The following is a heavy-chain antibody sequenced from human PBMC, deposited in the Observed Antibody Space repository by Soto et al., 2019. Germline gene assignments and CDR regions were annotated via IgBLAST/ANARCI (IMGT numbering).Heavy chain of an antibody. CDR1: SGSFSDYY. V-gene: IGHV4-34*02. J-gene: IGHJ4*02. CDR2: INHGGIT. Sequence: QVQLQQWGAGLLKPSEALSLTCAVYSGSFSDYYWTWIRQPPGEGLEWIGDINHGGITSYNPSLESRVTISIDTSKNQFSLKLTSVTAADTAMYYCARGKWLDPHWGQGTLVTVSS. CDR3: ARGKWLDPH. D-gene: IGHD6-19*01.